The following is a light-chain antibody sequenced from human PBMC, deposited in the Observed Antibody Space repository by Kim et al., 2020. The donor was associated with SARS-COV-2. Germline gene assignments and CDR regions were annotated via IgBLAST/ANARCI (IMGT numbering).Light chain of an antibody. CDR3: STWDTSLSAWV. J-gene: IGLJ3*02. Sequence: QAGLTQPPSVSKDLRQTATLTGTGNSSNVGDQGAAWLQRHQGHPPKLLFYRNNNPPSGISERFSASRSGNTASLTITGLSPEDEADYYCSTWDTSLSAWVFGGGTQLTVL. CDR2: RNN. V-gene: IGLV10-54*01. CDR1: SSNVGDQG.